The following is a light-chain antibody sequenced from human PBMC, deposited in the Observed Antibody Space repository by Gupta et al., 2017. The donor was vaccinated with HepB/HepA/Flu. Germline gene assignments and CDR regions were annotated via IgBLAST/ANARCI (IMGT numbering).Light chain of an antibody. Sequence: EIVLTQSPGTLSLSPGERATLSCRASQSVTSTYLAWYQKKPGQAPRLLIYGASSRASGIPDRFSGSGVGTDFTLTISRREPEDFAVYYCQQYSSEHPMYTFGQGTKMEIK. CDR3: QQYSSEHPMYT. J-gene: IGKJ2*01. CDR2: GAS. V-gene: IGKV3-20*01. CDR1: QSVTSTY.